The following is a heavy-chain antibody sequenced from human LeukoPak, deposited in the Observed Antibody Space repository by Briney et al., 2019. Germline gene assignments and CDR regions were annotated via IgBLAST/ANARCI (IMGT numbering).Heavy chain of an antibody. CDR2: ISGSGGST. Sequence: GGSLRLSCAAPGFTFSSYAMSWVRQALGKGLEWVSGISGSGGSTYYADSVKGRFTISRDNSKNTLYLQMNSLRAEDTAVYYCAKGRTAYCSSTSCYTIDYWGQGTLVTVSP. CDR1: GFTFSSYA. CDR3: AKGRTAYCSSTSCYTIDY. J-gene: IGHJ4*02. V-gene: IGHV3-23*01. D-gene: IGHD2-2*02.